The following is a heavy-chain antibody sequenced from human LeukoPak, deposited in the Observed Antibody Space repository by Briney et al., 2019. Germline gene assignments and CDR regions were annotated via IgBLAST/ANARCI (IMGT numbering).Heavy chain of an antibody. CDR2: INGNSARI. J-gene: IGHJ4*02. V-gene: IGHV3-9*01. D-gene: IGHD3-22*01. CDR3: ARRPDSSGVTRGPFDY. Sequence: PGGSLRLSCAASGFIFHDYAMHWVRQAPGKGLEWVSGINGNSARIGYADSVKGRFTIYRDDAENSLYLQMNSLRGEDTAFYYCARRPDSSGVTRGPFDYWGQGTLVTVSS. CDR1: GFIFHDYA.